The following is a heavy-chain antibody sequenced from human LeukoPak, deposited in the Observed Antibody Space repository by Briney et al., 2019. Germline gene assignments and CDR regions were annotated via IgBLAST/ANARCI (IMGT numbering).Heavy chain of an antibody. CDR1: GGSISSSSYY. V-gene: IGHV4-39*01. CDR2: IYYSGST. J-gene: IGHJ6*03. Sequence: SETLSLTCTVSGGSISSSSYYWGWLRQPPGKGLEWIGSIYYSGSTYYNPSLKSRVTISVDTSKNQFSLKLSSVTAADTAVYYCASVSGRSHYYMDVWGKGTTVTVSS. D-gene: IGHD6-19*01. CDR3: ASVSGRSHYYMDV.